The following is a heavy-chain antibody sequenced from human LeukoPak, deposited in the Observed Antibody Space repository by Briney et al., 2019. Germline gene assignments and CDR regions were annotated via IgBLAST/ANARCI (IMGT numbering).Heavy chain of an antibody. CDR3: AKDRYGGNPGGYFDY. CDR1: GFTFDDYA. V-gene: IGHV3-9*03. CDR2: ISWNSGSI. Sequence: PGGSLRLSCAASGFTFDDYAMHWVRQAPGKGLEWVSGISWNSGSIGYADSVKGRFTISRDNAKNSLYLQMNSLRAEDMALYYRAKDRYGGNPGGYFDYWGQGTLVTVSS. J-gene: IGHJ4*02. D-gene: IGHD4-23*01.